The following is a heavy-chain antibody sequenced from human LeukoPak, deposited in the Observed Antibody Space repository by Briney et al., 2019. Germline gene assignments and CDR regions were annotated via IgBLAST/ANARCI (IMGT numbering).Heavy chain of an antibody. CDR3: ARHSTEDDFWSGYYNQYYFDY. V-gene: IGHV4-34*01. D-gene: IGHD3-3*01. J-gene: IGHJ4*02. CDR2: INHSGST. CDR1: GGSFSGYY. Sequence: SETLSLTCAVYGGSFSGYYWSWIRQPPGKGLEWIGEINHSGSTNYNPSLKSRVIISVDTSKNQFSLKLSSVTAADTAVYYCARHSTEDDFWSGYYNQYYFDYWGQGTLVTVSS.